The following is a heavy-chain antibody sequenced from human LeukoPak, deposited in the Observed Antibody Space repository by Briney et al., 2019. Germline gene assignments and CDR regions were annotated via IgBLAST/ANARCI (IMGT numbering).Heavy chain of an antibody. J-gene: IGHJ4*02. CDR1: GYTFTSYA. V-gene: IGHV1-3*01. Sequence: ASVKVSCKASGYTFTSYAMHWVRQAPGQRLEWMGWINAGNGNTKYSQKFQGRVTITRDTSASTAYMELSSLRSEDTAVYYCARVLAMARGYYFDYWGQGTLVTVSS. CDR2: INAGNGNT. D-gene: IGHD3-10*01. CDR3: ARVLAMARGYYFDY.